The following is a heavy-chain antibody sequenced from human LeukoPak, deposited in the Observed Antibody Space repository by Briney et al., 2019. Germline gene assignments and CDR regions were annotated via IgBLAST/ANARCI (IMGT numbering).Heavy chain of an antibody. Sequence: GRSLRLSCAASGFTSSSYAMHWVRQAPGKGLEWVAVISYDGSSKYCADSVKGRFTISRDNSKNTLYLQMNSLRAEDTAVYYCTWDSSGYYTLHYWGRGTLVTVSS. V-gene: IGHV3-30*04. D-gene: IGHD3-22*01. CDR1: GFTSSSYA. J-gene: IGHJ4*02. CDR2: ISYDGSSK. CDR3: TWDSSGYYTLHY.